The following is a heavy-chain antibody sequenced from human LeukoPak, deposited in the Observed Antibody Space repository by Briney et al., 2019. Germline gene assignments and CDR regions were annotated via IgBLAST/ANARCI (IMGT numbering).Heavy chain of an antibody. CDR3: ATTMVRGADDAFDI. V-gene: IGHV1-18*01. CDR2: ISAYNGNT. Sequence: ASVKVACKASGYTFTSYGISWVRQAPGQGLEWMGWISAYNGNTNYAQKLQGRVTMTTDTSTSTAYMELRSLRSDDTAVYYCATTMVRGADDAFDIWGQGTMVTVSS. CDR1: GYTFTSYG. J-gene: IGHJ3*02. D-gene: IGHD3-10*01.